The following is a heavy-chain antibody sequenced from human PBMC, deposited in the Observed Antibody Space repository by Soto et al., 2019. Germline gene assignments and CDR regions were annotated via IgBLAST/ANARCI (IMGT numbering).Heavy chain of an antibody. CDR3: ARDPPVATDY. J-gene: IGHJ4*02. D-gene: IGHD5-12*01. CDR1: GFTFSSYS. Sequence: PGGSLRHSCAASGFTFSSYSMNWVRQAPGKGLEWVSYISSSSSTIYYADSVKGRFTISRDNAKNSLYLQMNSLRAEDTAVYYCARDPPVATDYWGQGTLVTVSS. V-gene: IGHV3-48*01. CDR2: ISSSSSTI.